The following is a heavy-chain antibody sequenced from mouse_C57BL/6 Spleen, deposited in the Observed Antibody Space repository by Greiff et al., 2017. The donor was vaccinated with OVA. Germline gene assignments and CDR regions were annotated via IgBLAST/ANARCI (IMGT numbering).Heavy chain of an antibody. CDR3: AALGRNY. V-gene: IGHV1-26*01. J-gene: IGHJ2*01. CDR1: GYTFTDYY. Sequence: VQLQQSGPELVKPGASVKISCKASGYTFTDYYMNWVKQSHGKSLEWIGDINPNNGGTSYNQKFKGKATLTVDKSSSTAYMELRSLTSEDSAVYYCAALGRNYGGQGTTLTVSS. CDR2: INPNNGGT. D-gene: IGHD4-1*01.